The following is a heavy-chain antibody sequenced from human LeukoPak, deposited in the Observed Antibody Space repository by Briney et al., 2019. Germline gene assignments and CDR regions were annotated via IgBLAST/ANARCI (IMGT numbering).Heavy chain of an antibody. CDR3: ARVGYNWNDDYYFDY. CDR2: ISAYNGNT. J-gene: IGHJ4*02. Sequence: GASVKVSCKASGYTFTSYGISWVRQAPGQGLEWMGWISAYNGNTNYAQKLQGRVTMTTDTSTSTAYMGLRSLRSDDTAVYYCARVGYNWNDDYYFDYWGQGTLVTVSS. CDR1: GYTFTSYG. V-gene: IGHV1-18*04. D-gene: IGHD1-1*01.